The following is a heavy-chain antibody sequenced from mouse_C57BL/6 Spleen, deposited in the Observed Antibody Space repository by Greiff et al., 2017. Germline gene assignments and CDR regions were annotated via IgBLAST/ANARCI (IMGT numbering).Heavy chain of an antibody. CDR2: INPSTGGT. J-gene: IGHJ4*01. CDR3: ARDPYTFDAMDY. V-gene: IGHV1-42*01. CDR1: GYSFTGYY. Sequence: EVKLVESGPELVKPGASVKISCKASGYSFTGYYMNWVKQSPEKSLEWIGEINPSTGGTTYNQKFKAKATLTVDKSSSTAYMQLKSLTSEDSAVYYCARDPYTFDAMDYWGQGTSVTVSS.